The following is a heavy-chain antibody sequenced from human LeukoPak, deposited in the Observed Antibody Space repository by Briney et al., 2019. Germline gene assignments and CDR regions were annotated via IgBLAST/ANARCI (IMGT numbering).Heavy chain of an antibody. V-gene: IGHV1-2*02. Sequence: ASVKVSCKASGYTFTGCYMHWVRQAPGQGLEWMGWINPNSGGTNYAQKFQGRVTMTRDTSISTAYMELSRLRSDDTAVYYCARDYCSGGSCYERFDPWGQGTLVTVSS. CDR2: INPNSGGT. CDR3: ARDYCSGGSCYERFDP. D-gene: IGHD2-15*01. J-gene: IGHJ5*02. CDR1: GYTFTGCY.